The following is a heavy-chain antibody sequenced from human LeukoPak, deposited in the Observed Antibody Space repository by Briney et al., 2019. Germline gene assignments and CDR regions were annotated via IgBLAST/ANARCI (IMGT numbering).Heavy chain of an antibody. J-gene: IGHJ5*02. CDR2: ISSSSSYI. D-gene: IGHD6-13*01. CDR3: ARDRTAAAYNWFDP. Sequence: PGGSLRLSCAASGFTFSSYSINWVRQAPGKGLEWVSSISSSSSYIYYADSVKGRFTISRDNAKNSLYLQMNSLRAEDTAVYYCARDRTAAAYNWFDPWRQGTLVTVSS. CDR1: GFTFSSYS. V-gene: IGHV3-21*01.